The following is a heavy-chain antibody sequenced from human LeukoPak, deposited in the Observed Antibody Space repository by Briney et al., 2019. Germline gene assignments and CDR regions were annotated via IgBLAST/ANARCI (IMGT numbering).Heavy chain of an antibody. D-gene: IGHD3-3*01. CDR2: IYHSGST. CDR1: GGSISRGGYS. J-gene: IGHJ6*02. Sequence: SQTLSLTCAVSGGSISRGGYSWSWIRQPPGKGLEWIGYIYHSGSTYYNPSLKSRVTISVDRSKNQFSLKLSSVTAADTAVYYCARGPDYDFWSGYSYGMDVWGQGTTVTVSS. V-gene: IGHV4-30-2*01. CDR3: ARGPDYDFWSGYSYGMDV.